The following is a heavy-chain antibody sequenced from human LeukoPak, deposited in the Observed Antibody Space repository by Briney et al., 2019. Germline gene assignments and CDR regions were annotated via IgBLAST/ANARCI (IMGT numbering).Heavy chain of an antibody. V-gene: IGHV4-38-2*02. J-gene: IGHJ4*01. CDR1: GYSISSGYY. Sequence: SETLSLTCTVSGYSISSGYYWGWIRQPPGKGLEWIGSIYHSGSTYYNPSLKSRVTISVDTSKNQFSLKLSSVTAADTAVYYCARDHRSSSWYGLNGYWGQGTLVTVSS. CDR3: ARDHRSSSWYGLNGY. D-gene: IGHD6-13*01. CDR2: IYHSGST.